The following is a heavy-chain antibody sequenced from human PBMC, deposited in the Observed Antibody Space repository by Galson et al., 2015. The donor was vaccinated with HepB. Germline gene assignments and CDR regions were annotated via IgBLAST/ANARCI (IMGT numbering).Heavy chain of an antibody. V-gene: IGHV1-3*01. J-gene: IGHJ4*02. Sequence: SVKVSCKASGYTFTSYAMHWVRQAPGQRLEWMGWINAGNGNTKYSQKFQGRVTITRDTSASTAYMELSSLRSEDTAVYYCAKDQTPYYYDSSGSLGSYFDYWGQGTLVTVSS. CDR1: GYTFTSYA. D-gene: IGHD3-22*01. CDR2: INAGNGNT. CDR3: AKDQTPYYYDSSGSLGSYFDY.